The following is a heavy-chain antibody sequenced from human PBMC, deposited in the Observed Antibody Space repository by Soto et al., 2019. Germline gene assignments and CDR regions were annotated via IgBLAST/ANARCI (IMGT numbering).Heavy chain of an antibody. D-gene: IGHD3-22*01. J-gene: IGHJ3*02. V-gene: IGHV1-18*01. CDR3: ARPNYYYDSSGSGAFDI. CDR1: GYTFTSYG. Sequence: QVQLVQSGAEVKKPGASVKVSCKASGYTFTSYGISWVRQAPGQGLEWMGWISAYNGNTNHSQKIQGRVTMTTDTYTRTTYMEMRSMRSDDTAVYYCARPNYYYDSSGSGAFDIWGKGTMVTVSS. CDR2: ISAYNGNT.